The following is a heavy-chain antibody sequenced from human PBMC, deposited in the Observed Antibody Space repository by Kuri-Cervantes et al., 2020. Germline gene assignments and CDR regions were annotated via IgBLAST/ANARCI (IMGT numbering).Heavy chain of an antibody. V-gene: IGHV4-34*01. J-gene: IGHJ2*01. Sequence: GSLRLSCAVYGGSFSGYYWSWIRQPPGKGLEWIGEINHSGSTNYNPSLKSRVIISIDTSKHQFSLKLNSVTAADTAVYYCARDWRGSGDQYPFDLWGRGTLVTVSS. CDR3: ARDWRGSGDQYPFDL. D-gene: IGHD6-19*01. CDR2: INHSGST. CDR1: GGSFSGYY.